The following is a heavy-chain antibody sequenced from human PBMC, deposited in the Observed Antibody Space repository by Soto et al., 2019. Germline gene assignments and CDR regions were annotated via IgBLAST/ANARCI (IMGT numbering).Heavy chain of an antibody. V-gene: IGHV3-11*01. D-gene: IGHD1-26*01. J-gene: IGHJ4*02. CDR2: ISGGGDVT. CDR3: SRDPRLVDY. Sequence: PGESLRLSCAASGFIFSDYYMTWIRQAPGKGPEWISYISGGGDVTAYAHSVKGRFTISRDNTKRSLYLQMNSLTVEDMAVYYCSRDPRLVDYWGQGTLVTVAS. CDR1: GFIFSDYY.